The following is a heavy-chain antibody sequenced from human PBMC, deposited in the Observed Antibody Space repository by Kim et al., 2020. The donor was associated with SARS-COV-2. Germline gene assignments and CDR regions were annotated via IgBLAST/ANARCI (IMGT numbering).Heavy chain of an antibody. V-gene: IGHV1-46*01. CDR2: INPSGGST. Sequence: ASVKVSCKASGYTFTSYYMHWVRQAPGQGLEWMGIINPSGGSTSYAQKFQGRVTMTRDTSTSTVYMELSSLRSEDTAVYYCAREVAVVVPAAIQYPYAFDIWGQGKMVTVSS. CDR1: GYTFTSYY. CDR3: AREVAVVVPAAIQYPYAFDI. J-gene: IGHJ3*02. D-gene: IGHD2-2*02.